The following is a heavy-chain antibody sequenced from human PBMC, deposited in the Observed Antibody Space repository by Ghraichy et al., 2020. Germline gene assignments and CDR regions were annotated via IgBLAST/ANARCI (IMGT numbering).Heavy chain of an antibody. CDR2: IYTSGST. CDR1: GGSISSYY. CDR3: ARTAVWSGYYSSYWYFDL. Sequence: SETLSLTCTVSGGSISSYYWSWIRQPPGKGLEWIGYIYTSGSTNYNPSLKSRVTISVDTSKNQFSLKLSSVTAADTAVYYCARTAVWSGYYSSYWYFDLWGRGTLVTVSS. J-gene: IGHJ2*01. D-gene: IGHD3-3*01. V-gene: IGHV4-4*09.